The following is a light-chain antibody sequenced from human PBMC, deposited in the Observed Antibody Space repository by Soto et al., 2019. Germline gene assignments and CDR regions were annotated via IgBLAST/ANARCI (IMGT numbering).Light chain of an antibody. Sequence: DIQMTQSPSSVSASVGDRVTITCRASQGISSWLAWYQQKPGKAPKLLIYVASSLQSGVPSRFSCSGAGTDFTRPISSRQPEDFATFYWQRANRFPLTFGGGTKVEIK. J-gene: IGKJ4*01. V-gene: IGKV1-12*01. CDR1: QGISSW. CDR3: QRANRFPLT. CDR2: VAS.